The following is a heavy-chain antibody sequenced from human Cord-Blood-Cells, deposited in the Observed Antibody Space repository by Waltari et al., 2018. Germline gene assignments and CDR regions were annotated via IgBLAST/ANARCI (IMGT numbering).Heavy chain of an antibody. V-gene: IGHV3-23*01. CDR1: GFTFSSYA. D-gene: IGHD2-2*01. CDR2: ISGSVGST. Sequence: EVQLLVSGGGLVQPGGSLRLSCAASGFTFSSYAMSWVRRAPGKGLGLVSAISGSVGSTYSADSVKGRFTISRDNSKDTLYLQMNSLRAEDTAVYYCAKGRRHALDYWGQGTLVTVSS. J-gene: IGHJ4*02. CDR3: AKGRRHALDY.